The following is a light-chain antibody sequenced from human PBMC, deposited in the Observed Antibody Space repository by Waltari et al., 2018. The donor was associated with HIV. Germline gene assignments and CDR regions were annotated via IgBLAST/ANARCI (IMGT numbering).Light chain of an antibody. Sequence: QSALTQPASVSGSPGQSITIPCTGTSSDVGGYNYVSWYQQHPGKAPKLMIYEVSNRPSGVSNSFSGSKSGNTASLTISGLQAEDEADYYCSSYTSSSTLVFGGGTKLTVL. CDR2: EVS. CDR1: SSDVGGYNY. CDR3: SSYTSSSTLV. J-gene: IGLJ2*01. V-gene: IGLV2-14*01.